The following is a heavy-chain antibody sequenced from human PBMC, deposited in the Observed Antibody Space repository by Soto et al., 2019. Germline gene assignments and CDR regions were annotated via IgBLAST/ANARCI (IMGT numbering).Heavy chain of an antibody. V-gene: IGHV1-69*13. CDR1: GGTFYSYV. J-gene: IGHJ5*02. CDR3: ARVHSSGIFYFLDP. Sequence: SVKVSCKASGGTFYSYVISWLRQAPGQGLEWMGGIMPIFGTPNYAQKFRGRVTISADEYTSTADLELSGLTSDDTAVYYCARVHSSGIFYFLDPWGQGTLVTVSS. D-gene: IGHD3-10*01. CDR2: IMPIFGTP.